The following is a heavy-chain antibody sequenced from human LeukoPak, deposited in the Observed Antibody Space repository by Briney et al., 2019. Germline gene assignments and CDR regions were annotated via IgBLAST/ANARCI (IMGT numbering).Heavy chain of an antibody. CDR2: IKQDGSKI. Sequence: GGSLRLSCAVSGLTFNSSWMSWVRQAPGKGLEWVANIKQDGSKIYYVDSVKGRFTISRDNAKNSLYLQMNSLRAEDTAVYYCAGGHNFDSWGQGTLVTVSS. CDR3: AGGHNFDS. CDR1: GLTFNSSW. J-gene: IGHJ4*02. V-gene: IGHV3-7*01.